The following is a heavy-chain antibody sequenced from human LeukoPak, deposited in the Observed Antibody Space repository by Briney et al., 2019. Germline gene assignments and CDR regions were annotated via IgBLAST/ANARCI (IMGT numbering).Heavy chain of an antibody. J-gene: IGHJ4*02. CDR2: ISAYNGNT. Sequence: ASVKVSCKASGYTFTSYGISWVRQAPGQGLEWMGWISAYNGNTNYAQKLQGRVTMTTDTSTSTAYMELRSLRSDDTAVYYCARDQYSGYDFLRGPDYWGQGTLVTVSS. CDR3: ARDQYSGYDFLRGPDY. CDR1: GYTFTSYG. V-gene: IGHV1-18*01. D-gene: IGHD5-12*01.